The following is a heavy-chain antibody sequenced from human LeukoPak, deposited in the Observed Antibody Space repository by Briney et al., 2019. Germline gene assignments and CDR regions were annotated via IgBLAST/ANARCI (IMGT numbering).Heavy chain of an antibody. V-gene: IGHV4-59*01. J-gene: IGHJ3*02. Sequence: PSETLSLTCTVSGGPISSYHWSWIRQPPGKGLEWIGYIYYSGSTNYNPSLKSRVTISVDTSKNQFSLKLSSVTAADTAVYYCASVDRYYYDSSGYYDAFDIWGQGTMVTVSS. CDR1: GGPISSYH. CDR2: IYYSGST. CDR3: ASVDRYYYDSSGYYDAFDI. D-gene: IGHD3-22*01.